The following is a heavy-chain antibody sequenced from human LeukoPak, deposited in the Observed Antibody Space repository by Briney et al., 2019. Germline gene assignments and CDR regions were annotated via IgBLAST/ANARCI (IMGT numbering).Heavy chain of an antibody. J-gene: IGHJ4*02. D-gene: IGHD2-15*01. V-gene: IGHV3-23*01. CDR2: IISGGST. CDR1: GFTFSSYA. CDR3: AKDRGELYYFDY. Sequence: GGSLRLSCAASGFTFSSYAMTWVRQAPGKGLEWVSAIISGGSTYYADSVKGRFTISRDNSKNTLYLQMNSLRAEDTAVYYCAKDRGELYYFDYWGQGTLVTVSS.